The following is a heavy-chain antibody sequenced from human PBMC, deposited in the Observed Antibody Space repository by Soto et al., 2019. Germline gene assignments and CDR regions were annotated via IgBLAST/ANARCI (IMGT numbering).Heavy chain of an antibody. CDR1: GFTFNSYA. CDR2: ISSDGSKT. V-gene: IGHV3-30*18. Sequence: VQLVESGGGVVQPGKSLRLSCATSGFTFNSYALHWVRQAPGKGLEWVALISSDGSKTFYADSVKGRFTISRDTAKNTLFLKMNSLTTEDTAVYFCAKVGEIFGLVIFAYLDFWGQGTLVAVSS. CDR3: AKVGEIFGLVIFAYLDF. J-gene: IGHJ4*02. D-gene: IGHD3-3*01.